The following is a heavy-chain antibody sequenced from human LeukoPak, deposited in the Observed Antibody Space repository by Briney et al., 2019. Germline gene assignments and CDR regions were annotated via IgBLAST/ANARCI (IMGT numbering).Heavy chain of an antibody. Sequence: PGGFLRLSCAASGFIFDDYAMHWVRQAPGKGLEWVSSISGNSGSLGYADSVKGRFTISRDNAKNSLYLQMNSLRLEDTALYYCATGDGTKFDSWGQGTLVTVSS. D-gene: IGHD2-21*02. CDR2: ISGNSGSL. J-gene: IGHJ4*02. CDR3: ATGDGTKFDS. V-gene: IGHV3-9*01. CDR1: GFIFDDYA.